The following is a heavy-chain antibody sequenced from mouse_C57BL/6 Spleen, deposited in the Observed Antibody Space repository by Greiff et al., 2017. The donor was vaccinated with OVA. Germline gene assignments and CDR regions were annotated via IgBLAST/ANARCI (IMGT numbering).Heavy chain of an antibody. CDR3: AVITAVVAGFDY. Sequence: QVQLQQPGAELVKPGASVKMSCKASGYTFTSYWITWVKQRPGKGLEWIGDIYPGSGSTNYNEKFKSKATLTVDTSSSTAYMQLSSLTSEDSAVYDCAVITAVVAGFDYWGQGTTLTVSS. CDR1: GYTFTSYW. CDR2: IYPGSGST. D-gene: IGHD1-1*01. V-gene: IGHV1-55*01. J-gene: IGHJ2*01.